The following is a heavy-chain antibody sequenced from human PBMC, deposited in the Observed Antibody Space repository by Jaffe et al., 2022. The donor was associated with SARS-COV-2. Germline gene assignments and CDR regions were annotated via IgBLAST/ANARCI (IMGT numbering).Heavy chain of an antibody. J-gene: IGHJ4*02. V-gene: IGHV3-7*01. CDR1: GFTFSSYW. CDR2: IKQDGSEK. CDR3: ARNYVTTIGMFDY. Sequence: EVQLVESGGGLVQPGGSLRLSCAASGFTFSSYWMSWVRQAPGKGLEWVANIKQDGSEKYYVDSVKGRFTISRDNAKNSLYLQMNSLRAEDAAVYYCARNYVTTIGMFDYWGQGTLVTVSS. D-gene: IGHD3-16*01.